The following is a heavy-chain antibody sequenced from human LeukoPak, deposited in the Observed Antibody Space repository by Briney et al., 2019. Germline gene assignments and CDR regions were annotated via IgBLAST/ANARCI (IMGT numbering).Heavy chain of an antibody. V-gene: IGHV1-2*02. J-gene: IGHJ4*02. CDR3: ARNSDWYLGLFDS. CDR2: INPKSGVT. CDR1: GYTF. D-gene: IGHD6-19*01. Sequence: ASVKVSCKASGYTFMHWVRQAPGQGFEWMGWINPKSGVTKYAQKFQGRVSMTRDTSTDTAYMELSRLRSDDTAVYYCARNSDWYLGLFDSWGQGTLVTVSS.